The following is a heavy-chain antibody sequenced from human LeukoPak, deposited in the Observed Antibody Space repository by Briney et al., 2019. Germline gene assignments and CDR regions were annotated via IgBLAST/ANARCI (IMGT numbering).Heavy chain of an antibody. CDR1: GGSISSSNW. D-gene: IGHD3-3*01. CDR3: AKKFPLYDFWSGYYTT. J-gene: IGHJ5*02. Sequence: SETLSLACAVSGGSISSSNWWSWVRQPPGKGLEWIGEIYHSGSTNYNPSLKSRVTISVDKSKNQFSLELSSVTAADTAVYYCAKKFPLYDFWSGYYTTWGQGTLVTVSS. V-gene: IGHV4-4*02. CDR2: IYHSGST.